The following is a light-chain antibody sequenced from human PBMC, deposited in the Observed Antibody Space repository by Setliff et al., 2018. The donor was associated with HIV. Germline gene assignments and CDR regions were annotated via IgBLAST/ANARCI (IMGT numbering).Light chain of an antibody. CDR2: EVN. Sequence: QSALAQPPSASGSPGQSVTISCTGTSSDVGGYNCVSWYQHHPGRPPKLLIYEVNQRPSGVPDRFSGSKSGNTASLTVSGLQTEDEADYYCQSYDTSRNSYVFGSGTKVTVL. V-gene: IGLV2-8*01. J-gene: IGLJ1*01. CDR1: SSDVGGYNC. CDR3: QSYDTSRNSYV.